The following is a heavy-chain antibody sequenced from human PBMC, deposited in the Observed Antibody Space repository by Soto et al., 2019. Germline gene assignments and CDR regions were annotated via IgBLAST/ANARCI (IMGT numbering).Heavy chain of an antibody. CDR1: GCTFSRYS. CDR2: IIPIFGIP. D-gene: IGHD2-2*01. Sequence: QVQLVQSGAEVKKPGSSVKVSCKASGCTFSRYSIAWVRQAPGHGLEWIGRIIPIFGIPTYAQKFQGRVTLTADECTSTAYMELSSLRSDDTAVYYCAREDRDRETGLVPAAIDGMDVWGQGTTVTVSS. CDR3: AREDRDRETGLVPAAIDGMDV. J-gene: IGHJ6*02. V-gene: IGHV1-69*08.